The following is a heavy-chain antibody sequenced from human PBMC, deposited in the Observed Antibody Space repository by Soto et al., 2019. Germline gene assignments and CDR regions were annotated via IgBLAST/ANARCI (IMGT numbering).Heavy chain of an antibody. CDR2: ISGSGGST. CDR3: ATRDYCTNSVCYPRIYYYYYMDV. V-gene: IGHV3-23*01. J-gene: IGHJ6*03. D-gene: IGHD2-8*01. Sequence: GSLRLSCAASGFTFSSYAMSWVRQAPGKGLEWVSAISGSGGSTYYADSVKGRFTISRDNSKNTLYLQMNSLRAEDTAVYYCATRDYCTNSVCYPRIYYYYYMDVWGKGTTVTVSS. CDR1: GFTFSSYA.